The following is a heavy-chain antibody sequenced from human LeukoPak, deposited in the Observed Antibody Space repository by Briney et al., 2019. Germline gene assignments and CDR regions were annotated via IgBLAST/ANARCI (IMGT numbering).Heavy chain of an antibody. J-gene: IGHJ4*02. CDR1: GFTFSSYA. CDR3: AKFGMGATTNFDY. CDR2: ISGSGGST. V-gene: IGHV3-23*01. D-gene: IGHD1-26*01. Sequence: GGSLRLSCAASGFTFSSYAMSWVRQAPGKGLEWVSAISGSGGSTYYADSMKGRFTISRDNSKNTLYLQMNSLRAEDTAVYYCAKFGMGATTNFDYWGQGTLVTVSS.